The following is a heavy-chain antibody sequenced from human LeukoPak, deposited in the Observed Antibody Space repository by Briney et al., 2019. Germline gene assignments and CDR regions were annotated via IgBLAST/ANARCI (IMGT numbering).Heavy chain of an antibody. Sequence: PGGSLRLSCAASGFTFDDYGMSWVRQAPGKGLEWVSGMNWNGGSTGYEDSVKGRFTISRDNAKNSLYLQMNSLRAEDTALYHCARERIAVAGKVWFDPWGQGTLVTVSS. CDR3: ARERIAVAGKVWFDP. V-gene: IGHV3-20*01. CDR1: GFTFDDYG. D-gene: IGHD6-19*01. J-gene: IGHJ5*02. CDR2: MNWNGGST.